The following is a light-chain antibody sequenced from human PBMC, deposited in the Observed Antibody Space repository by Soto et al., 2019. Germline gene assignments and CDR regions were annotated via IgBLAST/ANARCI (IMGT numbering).Light chain of an antibody. CDR2: GVS. J-gene: IGLJ2*01. V-gene: IGLV2-8*01. CDR3: SSYAGSSVV. Sequence: QSALTQPPSASGSPGQSVTISCTGTSSDVGSYNLVSWHQQHPGKAPKVLVYGVSQRSSGVPDRFSGSKSGNTASLTVSGLQAEDEADYYCSSYAGSSVVFGAGTKVTVL. CDR1: SSDVGSYNL.